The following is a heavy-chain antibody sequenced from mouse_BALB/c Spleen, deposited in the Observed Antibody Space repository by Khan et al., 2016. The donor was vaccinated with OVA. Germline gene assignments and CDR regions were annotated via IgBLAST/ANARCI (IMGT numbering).Heavy chain of an antibody. V-gene: IGHV1S41*01. CDR1: GYTFTSYW. CDR3: VGENDSGSSRYALDY. D-gene: IGHD1-1*01. Sequence: DLVKPGASVKLSCKASGYTFTSYWLNWIKQRPGQGLEWIGRIAPGSGSSSYKEKFKGKATLTVDTSSSTAYIQLSSLPSEASAVYFGVGENDSGSSRYALDYGGQGTSVTASS. CDR2: IAPGSGSS. J-gene: IGHJ4*01.